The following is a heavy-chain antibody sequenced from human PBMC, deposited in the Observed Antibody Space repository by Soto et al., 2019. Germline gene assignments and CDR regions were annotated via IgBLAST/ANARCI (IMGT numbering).Heavy chain of an antibody. CDR2: LYNHGKT. CDR1: GFIVSSSH. J-gene: IGHJ4*02. D-gene: IGHD1-1*01. V-gene: IGHV3-53*01. Sequence: XESLRLSCVVSGFIVSSSHMIWVRQAPGKGLEGVSILYNHGKTNYVDSVKGRFTITRDNSKNTVYLQMNSLRVEDTAVYYCARLTEAERHWGQGALVTVSS. CDR3: ARLTEAERH.